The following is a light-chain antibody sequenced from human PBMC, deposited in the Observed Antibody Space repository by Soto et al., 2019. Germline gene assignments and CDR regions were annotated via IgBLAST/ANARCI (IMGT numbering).Light chain of an antibody. CDR3: QQYNVA. Sequence: DIQMTQSPSTLSGSVGDRVTITCRASQTISSWLAWYQQKPGKAPKLLIYKASTLKSGVPSSFSGSGSGTESTLTLRSLQPDDFSTYHCQQYNVAFGKGTKVDIK. J-gene: IGKJ1*01. CDR2: KAS. V-gene: IGKV1-5*03. CDR1: QTISSW.